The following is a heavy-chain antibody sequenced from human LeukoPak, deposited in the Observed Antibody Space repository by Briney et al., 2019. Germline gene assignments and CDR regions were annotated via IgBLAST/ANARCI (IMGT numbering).Heavy chain of an antibody. CDR2: MNPNSGNT. V-gene: IGHV1-8*03. CDR3: ARGIQLWFTYYYYYMDV. J-gene: IGHJ6*03. Sequence: ASVKVSCKASGYTFTSYDINWVRQATGQGLEWMGWMNPNSGNTGYAQKFQGRVTITRNTSISTAYMELSSLRSEDTAVYYCARGIQLWFTYYYYYMDVWGKGTTVTVSS. D-gene: IGHD5-18*01. CDR1: GYTFTSYD.